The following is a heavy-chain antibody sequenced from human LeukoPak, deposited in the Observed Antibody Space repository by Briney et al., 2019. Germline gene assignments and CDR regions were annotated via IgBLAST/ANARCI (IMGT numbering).Heavy chain of an antibody. V-gene: IGHV4-4*07. D-gene: IGHD4-17*01. CDR1: GGSISSYY. CDR2: AYYSGNT. J-gene: IGHJ5*02. CDR3: ARDGRDFGENHWFDP. Sequence: SETLSLTCTVSGGSISSYYWSWIRQPAGKGLEWIGSAYYSGNTYYNSSLKSRVTISVDTSKNQFTLKLSSVTAADTAVYYCARDGRDFGENHWFDPWGQGTLVTVSS.